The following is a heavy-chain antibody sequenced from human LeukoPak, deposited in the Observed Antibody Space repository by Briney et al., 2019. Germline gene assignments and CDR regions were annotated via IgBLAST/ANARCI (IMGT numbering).Heavy chain of an antibody. D-gene: IGHD3-10*01. J-gene: IGHJ4*02. CDR1: GDSVSSNSAA. Sequence: SQTLSLTCAISGDSVSSNSAAWNWIRQSPSRGLEWLGRTYYRSKWYNDYAVSVKSRITLNPDTSRNQFSLQLNSVTPEDTAVYFCVRGSRGLIYYFDDWGQGTLVTVSS. CDR3: VRGSRGLIYYFDD. CDR2: TYYRSKWYN. V-gene: IGHV6-1*01.